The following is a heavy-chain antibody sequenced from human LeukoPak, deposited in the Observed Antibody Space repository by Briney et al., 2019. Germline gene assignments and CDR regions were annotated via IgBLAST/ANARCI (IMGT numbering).Heavy chain of an antibody. CDR3: ARGERWLLEFDY. J-gene: IGHJ4*02. Sequence: PSETLSLTCTVSDDSITMYYWTWIRQPPGKGLEWIGYVDHTGSTKFNPSLNGRVSISRDTFNNFFSLRLRSVTAADTAVYYCARGERWLLEFDYWGQGTLVTVSS. CDR1: DDSITMYY. D-gene: IGHD5-24*01. V-gene: IGHV4-59*01. CDR2: VDHTGST.